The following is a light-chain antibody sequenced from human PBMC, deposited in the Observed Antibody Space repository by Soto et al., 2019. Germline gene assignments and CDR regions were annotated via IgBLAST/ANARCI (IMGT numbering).Light chain of an antibody. V-gene: IGKV1-5*01. Sequence: DIQMTQSPSTLSPSAGDRVTITCRASQSISHWLAWYQQKPGKAPKLLIYEVSILESGVPPRFSGSGSGTEFTLTINSLQPDDIATYYCQQYSGYPWTFGQGTKVDIK. CDR3: QQYSGYPWT. CDR1: QSISHW. J-gene: IGKJ1*01. CDR2: EVS.